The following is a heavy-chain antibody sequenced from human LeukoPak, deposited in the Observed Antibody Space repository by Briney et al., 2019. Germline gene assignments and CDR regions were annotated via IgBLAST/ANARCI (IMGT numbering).Heavy chain of an antibody. V-gene: IGHV3-23*01. D-gene: IGHD3-22*01. CDR1: GFTFKNYA. J-gene: IGHJ4*02. CDR3: ANYYDSSVYYYPFDY. CDR2: ITGSAAKI. Sequence: GGSLRLSCAASGFTFKNYAMTWVRQAPGRGLEWVSTITGSAAKIYFADSVKGRFTVSRDNSRSTLFLQMNGLRAEDTAVYYCANYYDSSVYYYPFDYWGQGTLVTVSS.